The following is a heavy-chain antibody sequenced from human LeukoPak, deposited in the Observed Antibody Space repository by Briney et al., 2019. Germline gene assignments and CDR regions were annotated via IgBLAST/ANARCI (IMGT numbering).Heavy chain of an antibody. CDR3: ARDPSGTGIGFDI. J-gene: IGHJ3*02. V-gene: IGHV3-66*01. CDR2: IYEGGDI. Sequence: GGSLRLSCAALGFTVSRTYIRWVRQAPGKGLEWVSVIYEGGDIYYADSVRGRFAISRDSSKNTVYLQMNGLRAEDTAVYYCARDPSGTGIGFDIWGQGTMVTVSS. D-gene: IGHD6-19*01. CDR1: GFTVSRTY.